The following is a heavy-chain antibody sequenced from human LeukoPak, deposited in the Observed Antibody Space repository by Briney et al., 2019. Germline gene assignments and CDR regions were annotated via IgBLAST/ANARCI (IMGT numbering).Heavy chain of an antibody. D-gene: IGHD3-16*01. CDR1: GGSISSGGYY. CDR3: ARVGEEYYGMDV. CDR2: IYYSGST. V-gene: IGHV4-31*03. J-gene: IGHJ6*02. Sequence: SQTLSLTRTVSGGSISSGGYYWSWIRQHPGKGLEWIGYIYYSGSTYYNPSLKSRVTISVDTSKNQFSLKLSSVAAADTAVYYCARVGEEYYGMDVWGQGTTVTVSS.